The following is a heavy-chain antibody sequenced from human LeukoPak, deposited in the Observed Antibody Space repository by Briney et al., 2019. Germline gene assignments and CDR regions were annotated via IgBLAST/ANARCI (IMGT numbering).Heavy chain of an antibody. Sequence: TGGSLRLSCAASGFTFDDYGMSWVRQAPGKGLEWVSGINWNGGSTGYADSVKGRFTISRDNAKNSLYLQMNSLRAEDTALYHCARTGSGAVAGPNWFDPWGQGTLVTVSS. CDR2: INWNGGST. D-gene: IGHD6-19*01. V-gene: IGHV3-20*01. J-gene: IGHJ5*02. CDR1: GFTFDDYG. CDR3: ARTGSGAVAGPNWFDP.